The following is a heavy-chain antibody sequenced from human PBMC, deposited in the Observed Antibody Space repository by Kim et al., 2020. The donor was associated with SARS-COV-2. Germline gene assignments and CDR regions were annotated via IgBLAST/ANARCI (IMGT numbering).Heavy chain of an antibody. CDR2: ISSNGGST. V-gene: IGHV3-64D*09. J-gene: IGHJ4*02. D-gene: IGHD1-26*01. CDR3: VRGSYYGGFDY. Sequence: GGSLRLSCSASGFTFSSYAMHWVRQAPGKGLKYVSAISSNGGSTYYADSVKGRFTISRDNSKNTLYLQMSSLRAEDTAVYYCVRGSYYGGFDYWGQGTLV. CDR1: GFTFSSYA.